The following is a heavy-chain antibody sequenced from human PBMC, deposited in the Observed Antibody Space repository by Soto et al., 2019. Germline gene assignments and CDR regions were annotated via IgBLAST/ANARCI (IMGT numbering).Heavy chain of an antibody. CDR1: GFTFSSYE. CDR2: ISSSGSTI. D-gene: IGHD2-2*01. Sequence: SGGSLRLSCAASGFTFSSYEMNWVRQAPGKGLEWVSYISSSGSTIYYADSVKGRFTISRDNAKNSLYLQMNSLRAEDTAVYYCARTERYCSSTSCYGGVDYWGQGTLVTVS. CDR3: ARTERYCSSTSCYGGVDY. J-gene: IGHJ4*02. V-gene: IGHV3-48*03.